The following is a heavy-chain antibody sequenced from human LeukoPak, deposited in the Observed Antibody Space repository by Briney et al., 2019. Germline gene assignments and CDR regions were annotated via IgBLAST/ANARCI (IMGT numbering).Heavy chain of an antibody. CDR2: INPNSGGT. D-gene: IGHD6-19*01. V-gene: IGHV1-2*02. CDR3: ARGSYSSGWQNWFDP. CDR1: GYTFTGYY. Sequence: EAPVKVSCKASGYTFTGYYMHGVRHAPGQGVEWMVWINPNSGGTNYAQKFQGRVTMTRDMSTSTVYMELSSLRSEDTAVYYCARGSYSSGWQNWFDPWGQGTLVTVSS. J-gene: IGHJ5*02.